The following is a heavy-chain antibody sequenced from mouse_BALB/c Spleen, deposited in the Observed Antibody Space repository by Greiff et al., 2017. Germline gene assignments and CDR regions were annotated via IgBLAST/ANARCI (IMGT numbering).Heavy chain of an antibody. CDR3: TRSGYGSSLDY. CDR1: GYTFTSYW. V-gene: IGHV1S127*01. Sequence: QVHVKQPGAELVKPGASVKMSCKASGYTFTSYWMHWVKQRPGQGLEWIGVIDPSDSYTSYNQKFKGKATLTVDTSSSTAYMQLSSLTSEDSAVYYCTRSGYGSSLDYWGQGTTRTVSS. D-gene: IGHD1-1*01. CDR2: IDPSDSYT. J-gene: IGHJ2*01.